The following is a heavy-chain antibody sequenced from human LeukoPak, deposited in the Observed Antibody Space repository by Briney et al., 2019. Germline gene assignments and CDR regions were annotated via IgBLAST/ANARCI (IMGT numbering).Heavy chain of an antibody. CDR2: INTNTGNP. CDR3: ASGITMVQGASIDY. Sequence: ASVKVSCKASGYTFTSYAMNWVRQAPGQGLEWMGWINTNTGNPTYAQGFTGRFVFSLDTSVSTAYLQISSLKAEDTAVYYCASGITMVQGASIDYWGXXTXXTXSS. CDR1: GYTFTSYA. V-gene: IGHV7-4-1*02. J-gene: IGHJ4*01. D-gene: IGHD3-10*01.